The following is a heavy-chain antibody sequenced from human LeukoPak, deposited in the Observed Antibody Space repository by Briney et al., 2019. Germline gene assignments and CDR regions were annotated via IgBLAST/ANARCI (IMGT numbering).Heavy chain of an antibody. CDR1: GGTFSSYA. J-gene: IGHJ3*02. CDR3: ASERGRDDAFDI. V-gene: IGHV1-69*06. Sequence: SVKVSCKASGGTFSSYAISWVRQAPGQGLEWMGGIIPIFGTANYAQKFQGRVAITADKSTSTAYMELSSPRSEDTAVYYCASERGRDDAFDIWGQGTMVTVSS. D-gene: IGHD3-10*01. CDR2: IIPIFGTA.